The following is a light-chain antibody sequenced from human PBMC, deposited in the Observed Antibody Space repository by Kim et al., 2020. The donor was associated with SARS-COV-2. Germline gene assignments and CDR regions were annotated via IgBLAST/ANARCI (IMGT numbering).Light chain of an antibody. Sequence: SVYPGQTAGITCSGDKLGEKYACWYQQKPGQSPVLVIYQDNQRPSGIPERFSGSNSENTATLTISGTQAMDEADYYCQAWDISTVVFGGGTQLTVL. CDR3: QAWDISTVV. J-gene: IGLJ2*01. CDR1: KLGEKY. CDR2: QDN. V-gene: IGLV3-1*01.